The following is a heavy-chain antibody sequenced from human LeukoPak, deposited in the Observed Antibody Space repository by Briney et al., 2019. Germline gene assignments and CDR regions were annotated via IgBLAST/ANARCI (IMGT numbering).Heavy chain of an antibody. CDR1: GYNFTSYW. V-gene: IGHV5-51*01. D-gene: IGHD3-10*01. J-gene: IGHJ6*03. CDR2: IYPGDSDT. Sequence: NRGESLKISCKGSGYNFTSYWIGWVRQMPGKGLEWMGIIYPGDSDTRYSPSFQGQVTISADKSISTAYLQWSSLKASDTAMYYCARVRIIMDRGVDYYYYMDVWGKGTTVTVSS. CDR3: ARVRIIMDRGVDYYYYMDV.